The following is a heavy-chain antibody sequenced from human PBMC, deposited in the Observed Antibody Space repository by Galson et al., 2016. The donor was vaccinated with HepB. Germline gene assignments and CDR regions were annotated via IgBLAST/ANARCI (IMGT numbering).Heavy chain of an antibody. CDR3: VRDSGWPGGSFDY. V-gene: IGHV4-39*07. CDR1: GDSISSSSYY. D-gene: IGHD6-19*01. CDR2: IYYSGGS. Sequence: SETLSLTCTVSGDSISSSSYYWGWIRQPPGKALEWIGSIYYSGGSFHNPSLKSRVTISINTSKDQFSLKLASVTAADTAVYYCVRDSGWPGGSFDYWGQGSLVTVSS. J-gene: IGHJ4*02.